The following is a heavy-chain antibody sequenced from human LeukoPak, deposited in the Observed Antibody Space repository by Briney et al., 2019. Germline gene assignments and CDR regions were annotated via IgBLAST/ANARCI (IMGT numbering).Heavy chain of an antibody. V-gene: IGHV4-30-2*01. Sequence: PSQTLSLTCTVSGGSISSGGYYWSWIRQPPGKGLEWIGYIYYSGSTYYNPSLKSRVTISVDRSKNQFSLKLSSVTAADTAVYYCATTEDIGGASFDYWGQGTLVTVSS. CDR1: GGSISSGGYY. CDR3: ATTEDIGGASFDY. D-gene: IGHD1-26*01. CDR2: IYYSGST. J-gene: IGHJ4*02.